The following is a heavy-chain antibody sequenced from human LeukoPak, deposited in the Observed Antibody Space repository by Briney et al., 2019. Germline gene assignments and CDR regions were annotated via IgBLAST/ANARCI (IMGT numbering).Heavy chain of an antibody. V-gene: IGHV4-59*01. CDR1: GDSISSYY. CDR3: ARGLSSSSWYFDL. Sequence: SETLSLTCTVSGDSISSYYWSWIRQPPGKGLEWIGYIYYTGSTNCNPSLKSRVTLSVDTPKNQLSLKLSSVTAADTAVYYCARGLSSSSWYFDLWGRGTQVTVSS. CDR2: IYYTGST. D-gene: IGHD6-13*01. J-gene: IGHJ2*01.